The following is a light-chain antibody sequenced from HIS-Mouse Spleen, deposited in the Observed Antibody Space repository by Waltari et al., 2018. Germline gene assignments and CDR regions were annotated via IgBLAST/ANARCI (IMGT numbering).Light chain of an antibody. Sequence: EIVLTQSPATLSLSPGDSATLSCRASQSVSSYLAWYQQKPGQAPRLLIYDASNRATGIPARFSGSGSGTDFTLTISSLEPEDFAVYYCQQRSNWPYTFGQGTKLEIK. J-gene: IGKJ2*01. CDR1: QSVSSY. CDR3: QQRSNWPYT. CDR2: DAS. V-gene: IGKV3-11*01.